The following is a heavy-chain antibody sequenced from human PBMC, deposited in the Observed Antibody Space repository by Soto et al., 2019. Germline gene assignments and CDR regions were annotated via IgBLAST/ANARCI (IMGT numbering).Heavy chain of an antibody. CDR1: GVTFSSYG. V-gene: IGHV3-33*01. J-gene: IGHJ4*02. CDR2: IWYDGSNK. CDR3: ARDGRLRRYYFDY. Sequence: GGSLRLSCAASGVTFSSYGMHWVRQAPGKGLEWVAVIWYDGSNKYYADSVKGRFTISRDNSKNTLYLQMNSLRAEDTAVYYCARDGRLRRYYFDYWGQGTLVTVSS. D-gene: IGHD5-12*01.